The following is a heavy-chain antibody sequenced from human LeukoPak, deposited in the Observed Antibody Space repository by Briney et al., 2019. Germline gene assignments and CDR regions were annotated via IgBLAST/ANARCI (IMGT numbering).Heavy chain of an antibody. D-gene: IGHD3-10*01. CDR1: GFTFSCYS. CDR3: ARSYYYGSGSYYNFIAY. J-gene: IGHJ4*02. CDR2: ISSSSSYI. V-gene: IGHV3-21*01. Sequence: PGGSLRLSCAASGFTFSCYSMNWVRQAPGKGLEWVSSISSSSSYIYYADSVKGRFTISRDNAKNSLYLQMNSLRAEDTAVYYCARSYYYGSGSYYNFIAYWGQGTLVTVSS.